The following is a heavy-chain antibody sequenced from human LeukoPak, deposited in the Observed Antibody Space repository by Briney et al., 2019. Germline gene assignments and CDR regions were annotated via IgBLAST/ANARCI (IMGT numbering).Heavy chain of an antibody. J-gene: IGHJ4*02. V-gene: IGHV4-39*01. Sequence: SETLSLTCTVSGASFSSSTYYWGWIRQPPGKGLEWIGSIYYSGSTYYNPSLKSRVTMSVDTSKTQFSLKLRSVTAADTAVYYCARHAGGIAAAGTRPFDYWGQGTLVTVSS. CDR3: ARHAGGIAAAGTRPFDY. CDR2: IYYSGST. CDR1: GASFSSSTYY. D-gene: IGHD6-13*01.